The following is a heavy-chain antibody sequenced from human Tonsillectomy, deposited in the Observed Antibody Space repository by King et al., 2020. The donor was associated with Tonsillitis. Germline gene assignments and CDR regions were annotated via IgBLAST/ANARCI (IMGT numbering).Heavy chain of an antibody. CDR1: GGSISSNNW. CDR2: IYHSGST. CDR3: ATYSSSWSNFDY. J-gene: IGHJ4*02. Sequence: VQLQESGPGLVKPSGTLSLTCAFSGGSISSNNWWSWVRQPPGKGLEWVGEIYHSGSTNSNPSLKSRVTLSIDNSKNQFSLKFSSVTAADTAVYYCATYSSSWSNFDYWGQGTLVTVSS. D-gene: IGHD6-13*01. V-gene: IGHV4-4*02.